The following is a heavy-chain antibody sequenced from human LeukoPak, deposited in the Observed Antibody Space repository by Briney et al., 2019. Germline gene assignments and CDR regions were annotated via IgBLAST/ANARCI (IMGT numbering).Heavy chain of an antibody. CDR3: ARDHRYNWNYGASFDY. V-gene: IGHV1-2*02. D-gene: IGHD1-7*01. Sequence: ASVKVSCKASGYTFTGHYMHWVRPAPGQGLEGMGWINPNSGGTNYAQKFQGRVTMTRDTSISTAYMELSRLRSDDTAVYYCARDHRYNWNYGASFDYWGQGTLVTVSS. CDR2: INPNSGGT. J-gene: IGHJ4*02. CDR1: GYTFTGHY.